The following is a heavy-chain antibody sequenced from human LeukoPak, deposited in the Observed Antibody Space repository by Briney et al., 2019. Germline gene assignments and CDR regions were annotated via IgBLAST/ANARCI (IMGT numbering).Heavy chain of an antibody. CDR1: GGTFSSYA. V-gene: IGHV1-69*05. D-gene: IGHD3-22*01. CDR2: IIPIFGTA. J-gene: IGHJ4*02. Sequence: SVKVSCKASGGTFSSYAISWVRQAPGQGLEWMGGIIPIFGTANYAQKFQGRVTITTDESTSTAYMELSSLRSEDTAVYYCANEGYYYDSSGYLDYWGQGTLVAVSS. CDR3: ANEGYYYDSSGYLDY.